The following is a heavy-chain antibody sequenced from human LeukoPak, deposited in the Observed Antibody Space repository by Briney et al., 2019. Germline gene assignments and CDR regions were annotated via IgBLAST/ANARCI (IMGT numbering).Heavy chain of an antibody. CDR1: GYGVSSGYY. CDR3: ASPSRGYSYGFDY. Sequence: RSVPLSLTCGVCGYGVSSGYYGGWLRQPPGKGLEWIGSIYHSGSTYYTPSLKGRVTISVDTSKNQFSLKLSSVTAADTAVYYCASPSRGYSYGFDYWGQGTLVTVSS. D-gene: IGHD5-18*01. J-gene: IGHJ4*02. CDR2: IYHSGST. V-gene: IGHV4-38-2*01.